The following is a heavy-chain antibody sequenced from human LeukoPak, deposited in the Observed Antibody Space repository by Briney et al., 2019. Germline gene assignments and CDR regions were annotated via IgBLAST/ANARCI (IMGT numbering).Heavy chain of an antibody. V-gene: IGHV1-18*04. Sequence: VASVKVSCKASGYTFTSYGISWVRQAPGQGLEWMGWMSAYNGNTNYAQKLQGRVTMTTDTSTSTAYMELRSLRSDDTAVYYCARPQYYYGSGSYSDAFDIWGQGTMVTVSS. CDR1: GYTFTSYG. J-gene: IGHJ3*02. CDR2: MSAYNGNT. D-gene: IGHD3-10*01. CDR3: ARPQYYYGSGSYSDAFDI.